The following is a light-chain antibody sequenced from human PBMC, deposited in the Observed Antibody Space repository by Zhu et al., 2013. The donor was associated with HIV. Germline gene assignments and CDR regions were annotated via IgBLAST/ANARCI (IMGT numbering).Light chain of an antibody. CDR1: PSVSSN. J-gene: IGKJ1*01. Sequence: IVLTQSPDLLSVSPGESATLSCRASPSVSSNLAWYQQKPGQAPRLVIYDASRRATGIPARFSGSGSGTEFTLTISSLQPDDFVSYFCLHYGADSQWTFGQGTKVDFK. CDR2: DAS. CDR3: LHYGADSQWT. V-gene: IGKV3D-15*01.